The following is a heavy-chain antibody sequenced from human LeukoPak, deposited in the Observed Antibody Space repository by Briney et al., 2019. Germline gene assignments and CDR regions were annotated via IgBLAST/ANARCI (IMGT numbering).Heavy chain of an antibody. V-gene: IGHV3-30*02. CDR2: IRYDGSNK. D-gene: IGHD4-17*01. J-gene: IGHJ4*02. Sequence: RGSLRLSCAASGFTFSSYGMHWVRQAPGKGLEWVAFIRYDGSNKYYADSVKGRFTISRDNSKNTLYLQMNSLRAEDTAVYYCAKGGASVTRYVDYWGQGTLVTVSS. CDR1: GFTFSSYG. CDR3: AKGGASVTRYVDY.